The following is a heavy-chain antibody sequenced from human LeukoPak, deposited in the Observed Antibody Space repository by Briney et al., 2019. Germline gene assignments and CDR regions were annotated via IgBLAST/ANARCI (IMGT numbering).Heavy chain of an antibody. CDR3: AREWEYYDILTGTAASFDY. CDR2: ISSSSSYI. J-gene: IGHJ4*02. D-gene: IGHD3-9*01. CDR1: GFTFSSYS. V-gene: IGHV3-21*01. Sequence: GGSLRLSCAASGFTFSSYSMNWVRQAPGKGLEWVASISSSSSYIHYADSVKGRFTISRDNAKSSLYLQMNGLRAEDTAVYYCAREWEYYDILTGTAASFDYWGQGTLVTVSS.